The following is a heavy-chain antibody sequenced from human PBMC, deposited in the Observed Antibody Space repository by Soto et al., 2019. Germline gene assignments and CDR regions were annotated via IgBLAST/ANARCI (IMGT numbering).Heavy chain of an antibody. CDR1: GGSIATSSYF. J-gene: IGHJ5*01. Sequence: PSETLSFTCTVSGGSIATSSYFWAWIRRPPGKGLEWIGSIDYRGTIYNNPSLKSRVTISVDTSKNHFSLKLDSVTAADTALYYCSRRAPEGFDPWGQGTLVTVSS. CDR2: IDYRGTI. CDR3: SRRAPEGFDP. V-gene: IGHV4-39*02.